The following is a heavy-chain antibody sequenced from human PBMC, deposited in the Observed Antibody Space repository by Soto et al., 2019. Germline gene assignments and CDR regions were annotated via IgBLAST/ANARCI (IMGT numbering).Heavy chain of an antibody. CDR2: AYYSGST. CDR1: GDSIDSDY. CDR3: ARWTMVTYFDS. V-gene: IGHV4-59*01. D-gene: IGHD4-17*01. Sequence: PSETLSLTCIVSGDSIDSDYWSWIRQPPGKRMEWIGYAYYSGSTNYNPSLKSRVTISVDTSKNQFSLKLSSVTAADTAVYYCARWTMVTYFDSWGQGTLVTVSS. J-gene: IGHJ4*02.